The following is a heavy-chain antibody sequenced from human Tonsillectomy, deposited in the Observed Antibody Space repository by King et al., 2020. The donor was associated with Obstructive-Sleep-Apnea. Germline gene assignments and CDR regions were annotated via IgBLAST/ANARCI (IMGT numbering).Heavy chain of an antibody. D-gene: IGHD3-10*01. Sequence: VQLVESGGGLVKPGGSLRLSCAASGFTFSNAWMSWVRQAPGKGLEWVGRIKSKTDGGTTDYAAPVKGRFTISREDSKNKLYLQMNSLKTEDTAVYYCTTDGGICITMAYGMDVWGQGTTLTVSS. CDR1: GFTFSNAW. CDR3: TTDGGICITMAYGMDV. CDR2: IKSKTDGGTT. J-gene: IGHJ6*02. V-gene: IGHV3-15*01.